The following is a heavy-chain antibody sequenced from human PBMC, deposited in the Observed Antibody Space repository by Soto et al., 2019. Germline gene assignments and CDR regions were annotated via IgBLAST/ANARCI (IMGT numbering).Heavy chain of an antibody. CDR3: ARWFPLDH. CDR2: INYSGST. CDR1: GGSIGSSSFF. D-gene: IGHD3-22*01. Sequence: SETRSLTCTVSGGSIGSSSFFWGWIRQPPGKGLEWIGSINYSGSTYYNPSLKSRVTISVDTSKNQLSLKVSSVTAADTAVYYCARWFPLDHWGQGTLVTVSS. J-gene: IGHJ4*02. V-gene: IGHV4-39*01.